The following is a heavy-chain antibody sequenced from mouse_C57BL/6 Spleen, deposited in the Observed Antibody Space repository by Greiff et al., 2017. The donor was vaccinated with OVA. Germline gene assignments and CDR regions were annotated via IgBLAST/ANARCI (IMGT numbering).Heavy chain of an antibody. V-gene: IGHV1-76*01. CDR1: GYTFTDYY. D-gene: IGHD2-2*01. J-gene: IGHJ4*01. CDR3: ARYYGYDGYAMDY. Sequence: VQLQQSGAELVRPGASVKLSCKASGYTFTDYYINWVKQRPGQGLEWIARIYPGSGNTYYNEKFKGKATLTAEKSSSTAYMQLSSLTSEDSAVYCCARYYGYDGYAMDYWGQGTSVTVAS. CDR2: IYPGSGNT.